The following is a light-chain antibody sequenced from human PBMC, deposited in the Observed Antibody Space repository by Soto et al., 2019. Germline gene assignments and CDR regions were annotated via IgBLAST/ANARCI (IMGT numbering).Light chain of an antibody. CDR3: SSYAGSRAYV. CDR1: SSDVGGYNY. V-gene: IGLV2-8*01. CDR2: EVN. J-gene: IGLJ1*01. Sequence: QSVLTQPPSASGSPGQSVAISCTGTSSDVGGYNYVSWYQQHPGKAPKLMIYEVNKRPSGVPDRFSGSKSGNTASLTVSGLQAEDEADYYCSSYAGSRAYVFGIGTKVTVL.